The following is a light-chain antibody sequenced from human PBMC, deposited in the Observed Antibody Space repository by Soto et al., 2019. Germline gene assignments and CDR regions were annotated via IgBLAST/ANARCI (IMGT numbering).Light chain of an antibody. J-gene: IGLJ1*01. CDR1: SSDIGFYNY. Sequence: QSALTQPASVSGSPGQSITISCTGTSSDIGFYNYVSWFQQRPGKAPKLIIYDVSLRPSGVSDRFSGSKSGNTASLTISGLQAEDESDYYCCSFTRSDTRVFGTGTKLTVL. CDR2: DVS. V-gene: IGLV2-14*01. CDR3: CSFTRSDTRV.